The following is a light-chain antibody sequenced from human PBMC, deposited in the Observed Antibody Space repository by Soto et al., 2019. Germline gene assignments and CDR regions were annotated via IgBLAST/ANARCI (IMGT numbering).Light chain of an antibody. CDR1: QSVSSN. CDR3: QQYNNWPRT. V-gene: IGKV3-15*01. J-gene: IGKJ1*01. Sequence: EIVMTQSPATLSVSPGERATLSCRASQSVSSNLAWYQQKPGQAPRLLISGASTRATGIPAKFSGSGSETEFTLIISSLQSEDFAVYYCQQYNNWPRTFGQGTKVEIK. CDR2: GAS.